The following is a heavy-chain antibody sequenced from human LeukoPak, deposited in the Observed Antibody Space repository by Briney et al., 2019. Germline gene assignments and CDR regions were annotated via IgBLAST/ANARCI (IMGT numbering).Heavy chain of an antibody. CDR2: ISAYNGNT. V-gene: IGHV1-18*01. J-gene: IGHJ3*02. D-gene: IGHD2-2*01. Sequence: ASVKVSCKASGYTFTSYGISWVRQAPGQGLEWMGWISAYNGNTNYAQKLQGRVTMTIDTSTSTAYMELRSLRSDDTAVYYCARPYCSSTSCIDAFDIWGQGTMVTVSS. CDR1: GYTFTSYG. CDR3: ARPYCSSTSCIDAFDI.